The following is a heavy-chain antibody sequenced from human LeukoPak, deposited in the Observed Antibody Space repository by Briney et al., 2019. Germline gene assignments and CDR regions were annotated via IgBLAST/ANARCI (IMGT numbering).Heavy chain of an antibody. V-gene: IGHV1-18*01. Sequence: GASVKVSCKASGYTFSSYGISWVRQAPGQGLEWMGRISAYNGNTKYAQKLQGRVTMTTDTSRSTAYMELRSLRSDDTAVYYCARDKGKWEHLRYFDYWGQGTLVTVSS. J-gene: IGHJ4*02. CDR1: GYTFSSYG. CDR2: ISAYNGNT. CDR3: ARDKGKWEHLRYFDY. D-gene: IGHD1-26*01.